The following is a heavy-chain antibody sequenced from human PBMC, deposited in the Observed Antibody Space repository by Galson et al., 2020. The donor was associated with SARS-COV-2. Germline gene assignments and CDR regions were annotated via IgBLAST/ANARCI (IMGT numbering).Heavy chain of an antibody. J-gene: IGHJ5*02. CDR3: AGGEYDNSVSYYQVDR. V-gene: IGHV4-30-4*07. D-gene: IGHD3-22*01. Sequence: SETLSLTCAVSGGSISSGGYSWTWITPPAGKGLEWIGYTNYSGGTIYHPSLKSRVTMSVDTSKNQFSLKLSSVTAADTAVYFCAGGEYDNSVSYYQVDRLGQGNLVTVSS. CDR2: TNYSGGT. CDR1: GGSISSGGYS.